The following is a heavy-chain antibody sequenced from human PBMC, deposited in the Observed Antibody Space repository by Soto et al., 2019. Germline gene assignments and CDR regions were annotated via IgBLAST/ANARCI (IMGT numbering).Heavy chain of an antibody. V-gene: IGHV3-30-3*01. CDR1: GFTFSSYV. J-gene: IGHJ4*02. Sequence: QVQLVESGGGVVQPGRSLTLSCAASGFTFSSYVIHWVRQTPDKGLEWVAFISRDGSKTYYAYSVKGRFTISRDNSKNTLYLEMNSLRAEDTAFYYCARDDEGGSDCDLGYWGQGTLVTVSS. CDR2: ISRDGSKT. CDR3: ARDDEGGSDCDLGY. D-gene: IGHD3-10*01.